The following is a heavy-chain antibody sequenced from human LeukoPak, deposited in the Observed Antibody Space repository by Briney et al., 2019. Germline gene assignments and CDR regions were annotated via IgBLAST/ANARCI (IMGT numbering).Heavy chain of an antibody. Sequence: SGGSLRLSCEASGITFNLYEMNWFRQAPGKGLEWVAHISRAGDTIFYTDSVKVRCSISIDNAKTSLSLQLNSRGAQDTALYSYATTCRDGLDYFFAHWGQGTLVTVSS. D-gene: IGHD2/OR15-2a*01. J-gene: IGHJ4*02. CDR2: ISRAGDTI. V-gene: IGHV3-48*03. CDR3: ATTCRDGLDYFFAH. CDR1: GITFNLYE.